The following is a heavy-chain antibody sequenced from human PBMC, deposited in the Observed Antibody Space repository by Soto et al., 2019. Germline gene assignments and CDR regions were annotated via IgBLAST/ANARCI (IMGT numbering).Heavy chain of an antibody. CDR2: IYPGDSDT. CDR1: GYTFTNYW. CDR3: AASIFYYGMDV. V-gene: IGHV5-51*01. J-gene: IGHJ6*02. Sequence: GASLKISCKGSGYTFTNYWIGWVRQMPGKGPEWMGIIYPGDSDTKYNPSFQGQVTISADKSITTTYLQWSRLKASDTAIYYCAASIFYYGMDVWGQGTTVTVSS.